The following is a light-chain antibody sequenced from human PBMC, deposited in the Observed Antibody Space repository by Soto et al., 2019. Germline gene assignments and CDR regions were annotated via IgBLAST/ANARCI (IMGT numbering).Light chain of an antibody. CDR2: DVS. J-gene: IGLJ1*01. Sequence: QSVLTQPASVSGSPGQSIAISCTGTGSDVGGYKYVSWYQQYPGKAPKLMIYDVSNRPSGVSDRFSGSKSGNTASLTISGLQSEDETDYYCSSYTSSSSYVFGTGTKVTVL. CDR3: SSYTSSSSYV. CDR1: GSDVGGYKY. V-gene: IGLV2-14*01.